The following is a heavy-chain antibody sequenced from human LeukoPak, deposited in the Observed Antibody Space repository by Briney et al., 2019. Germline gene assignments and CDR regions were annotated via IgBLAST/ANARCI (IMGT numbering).Heavy chain of an antibody. Sequence: PGGSLRLSCAASGFTFSSYAMSWVRQAPGKGLEWVSAISGSGGSTYYADSVKGRFTISRDNSKNTLYLQMNSLRVEDTAVYYCAKDPSSGWFDYYFDHWGQGTLVTVSS. CDR3: AKDPSSGWFDYYFDH. CDR2: ISGSGGST. V-gene: IGHV3-23*01. CDR1: GFTFSSYA. D-gene: IGHD6-19*01. J-gene: IGHJ4*02.